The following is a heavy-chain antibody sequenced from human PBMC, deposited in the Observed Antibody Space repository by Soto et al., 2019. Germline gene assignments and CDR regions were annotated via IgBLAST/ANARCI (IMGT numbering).Heavy chain of an antibody. V-gene: IGHV1-69*13. CDR2: IAPMIGTP. Sequence: ASVKVSCKAYGGKFSGYTISWVRQAPGQGLEWMGGIAPMIGTPTYAHKFQGRVTITAHESTGTADVEVRSLRTDDTAVYYCARDRSGGFDWGPGTPVTVSS. J-gene: IGHJ4*02. CDR1: GGKFSGYT. CDR3: ARDRSGGFD. D-gene: IGHD2-15*01.